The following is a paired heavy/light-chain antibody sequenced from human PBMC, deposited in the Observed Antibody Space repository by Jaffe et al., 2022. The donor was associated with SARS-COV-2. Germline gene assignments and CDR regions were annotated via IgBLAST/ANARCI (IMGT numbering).Light chain of an antibody. Sequence: QAVVTQEPSLTVSPGGTVTLTCGSNTGAVTSGHWPYWFQQKPGQAPRTLIYDTNNKQSWTPARFSGSLLGGKAALTLSGAQPEDEAEYYCLLSFSGGRVFGGGTKLTVL. CDR3: LLSFSGGRV. CDR2: DTN. V-gene: IGLV7-46*01. J-gene: IGLJ3*02. CDR1: TGAVTSGHW.
Heavy chain of an antibody. D-gene: IGHD3-10*01. CDR3: ARLGGSGSPLGDY. J-gene: IGHJ4*02. CDR1: GYSFTSYW. Sequence: EVQLVQSGAEVKKPGESLKISCKASGYSFTSYWIGWVRQMPGKGLEWMGIIYPGDSDTRYSPSFQGQVTISADKSISTAYLQWSSLKASDTAMYYCARLGGSGSPLGDYWGQGTLVTVSS. CDR2: IYPGDSDT. V-gene: IGHV5-51*01.